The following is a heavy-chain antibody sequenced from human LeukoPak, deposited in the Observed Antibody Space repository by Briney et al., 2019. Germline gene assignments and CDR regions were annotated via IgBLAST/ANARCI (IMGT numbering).Heavy chain of an antibody. CDR1: GFTFRNYV. D-gene: IGHD3-10*01. J-gene: IGHJ4*02. CDR3: AREGYYGSGSPPSLYFDY. Sequence: GGSLRLSCAASGFTFRNYVIHWVRQAPGKGLEWVAVTSSDLNVKLYADSVKGRFTISRDNSRSTLHLQMNSLRPEDTAIYYCAREGYYGSGSPPSLYFDYWGQGTLVTVSS. V-gene: IGHV3-30-3*01. CDR2: TSSDLNVK.